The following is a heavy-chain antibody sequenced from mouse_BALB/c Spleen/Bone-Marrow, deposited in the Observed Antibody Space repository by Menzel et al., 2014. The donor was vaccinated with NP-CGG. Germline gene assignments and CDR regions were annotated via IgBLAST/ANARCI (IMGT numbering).Heavy chain of an antibody. Sequence: EVMLVESGGGLVQPRDSLRLSWATSGFTFSLSYLKWFRQPPGKRPEWLAASRNKAKYYTTEYSASVKGRIIVSRDTSQRVLYLQMYALRAEDTGIYDCARDGGHGNCFVYWSLGTLVSVSA. D-gene: IGHD2-1*01. CDR2: SRNKAKYYTT. CDR3: ARDGGHGNCFVY. V-gene: IGHV7-1*02. CDR1: GFTFSLSY. J-gene: IGHJ3*01.